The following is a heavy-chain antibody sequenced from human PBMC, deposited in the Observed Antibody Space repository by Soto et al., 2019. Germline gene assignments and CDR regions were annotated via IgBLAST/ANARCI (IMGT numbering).Heavy chain of an antibody. CDR1: GDSTTSDAYY. Sequence: PSETLYLTCSVSGDSTTSDAYYWGWIRQPPGKGLEWLGSIYYSGYTYYNPSLKSRVTISVDRSRNQFSLNLRSVTAADTAVYYCVSGTSFYDVLTGYYVDRWFDPWGQGTLVNVS. J-gene: IGHJ5*02. CDR2: IYYSGYT. V-gene: IGHV4-39*01. D-gene: IGHD3-9*01. CDR3: VSGTSFYDVLTGYYVDRWFDP.